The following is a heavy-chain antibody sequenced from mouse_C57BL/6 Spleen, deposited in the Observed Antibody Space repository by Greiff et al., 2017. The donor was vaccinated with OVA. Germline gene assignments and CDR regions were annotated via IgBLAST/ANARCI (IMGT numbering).Heavy chain of an antibody. Sequence: EVQLQQSGAELVRPGASVKLSCTASGFNIKDYYKHWVKQRPEQGLEWIGRIDPEDGDTEYAPKFQGKATMTADTSSNTAYLQLSSLTSEDTAVYYCTFYGNYVDWYFDVWGTGTTVTVSS. CDR2: IDPEDGDT. J-gene: IGHJ1*03. CDR1: GFNIKDYY. D-gene: IGHD2-1*01. CDR3: TFYGNYVDWYFDV. V-gene: IGHV14-1*01.